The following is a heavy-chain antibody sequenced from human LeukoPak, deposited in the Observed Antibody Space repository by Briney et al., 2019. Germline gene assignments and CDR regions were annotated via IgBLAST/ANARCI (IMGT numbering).Heavy chain of an antibody. CDR1: GGSFSGYY. D-gene: IGHD3-22*01. CDR3: ARGYYYDSSGYYWK. V-gene: IGHV4-34*01. Sequence: SETLSLTCAVYGGSFSGYYWSWIRQPPGKGLEWIGEINHSGSTNYNPSLKSRVTISVDTSKNQFSLKLSSATAADTAVYYCARGYYYDSSGYYWKWGRGTLVTVSS. CDR2: INHSGST. J-gene: IGHJ4*02.